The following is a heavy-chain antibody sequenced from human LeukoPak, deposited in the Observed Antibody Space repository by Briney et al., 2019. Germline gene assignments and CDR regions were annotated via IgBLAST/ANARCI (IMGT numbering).Heavy chain of an antibody. CDR3: ARLLGYCSGGSCYGDY. Sequence: GASVKVSCKASGYTFTGYYMHWVRQAPGQGLEWMGWINPNSGGTNYAQKFQGRVTMTRDTSISTAYMELSRLKASDTAMYYCARLLGYCSGGSCYGDYWGQGTLVTVSS. D-gene: IGHD2-15*01. J-gene: IGHJ4*02. CDR1: GYTFTGYY. V-gene: IGHV1-2*02. CDR2: INPNSGGT.